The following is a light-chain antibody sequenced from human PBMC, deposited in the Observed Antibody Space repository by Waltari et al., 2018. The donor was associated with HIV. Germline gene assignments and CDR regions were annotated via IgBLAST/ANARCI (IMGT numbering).Light chain of an antibody. Sequence: VMTQSPPSLPVTSGEPASISCRPSRSLFHRSGYNSLDWYLQQQGQSPPLLIYLGINRSSGVPDRCSGSASGTDCILQISRVEAEDVGVYYCMQALHTPHTFGQGTKLEI. CDR3: MQALHTPHT. CDR1: RSLFHRSGYNS. J-gene: IGKJ2*01. V-gene: IGKV2-28*01. CDR2: LGI.